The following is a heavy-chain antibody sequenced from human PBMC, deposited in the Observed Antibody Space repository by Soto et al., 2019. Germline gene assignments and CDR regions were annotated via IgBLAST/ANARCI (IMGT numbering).Heavy chain of an antibody. CDR2: IIPIFGTA. CDR3: ARVRPTYYYDSSFDY. V-gene: IGHV1-69*13. J-gene: IGHJ4*02. CDR1: GYTFTSYY. Sequence: SVTVSCTASGYTFTSYYMHWVRQAPGQGLEWMGGIIPIFGTANYAQKFQGRVTITADESTSTAYMELSSLRSEDTAVYYCARVRPTYYYDSSFDYWGQGTLVTVSS. D-gene: IGHD3-22*01.